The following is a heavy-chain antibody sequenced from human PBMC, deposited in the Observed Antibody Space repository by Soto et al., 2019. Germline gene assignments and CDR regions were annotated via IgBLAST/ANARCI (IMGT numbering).Heavy chain of an antibody. V-gene: IGHV4-34*01. D-gene: IGHD6-19*01. CDR1: GGSFSGYY. CDR2: INHSGST. J-gene: IGHJ4*02. Sequence: PSETLSLTCAVYGGSFSGYYWSWIRQPPGKGLEWIGEINHSGSTNYNPSLKSRVTISVDTSKNQFSLKLSSVTAADTAVYYCAAESSGCDTFDYWGQGTLVTVSS. CDR3: AAESSGCDTFDY.